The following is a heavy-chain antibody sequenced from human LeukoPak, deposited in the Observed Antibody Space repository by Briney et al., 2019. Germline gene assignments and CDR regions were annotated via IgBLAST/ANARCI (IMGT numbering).Heavy chain of an antibody. D-gene: IGHD2-2*01. CDR2: IIPIFGTT. V-gene: IGHV1-69*06. Sequence: ASVKVSCKASGGTFSSYAISWVRQAPGQGLEWIGGIIPIFGTTNYAQKFQDRVTITADKSTSTAYMELRSLRSDDTAVYYCARGRSKGYYYYYYMDVWGKGTTVTVSS. J-gene: IGHJ6*03. CDR3: ARGRSKGYYYYYYMDV. CDR1: GGTFSSYA.